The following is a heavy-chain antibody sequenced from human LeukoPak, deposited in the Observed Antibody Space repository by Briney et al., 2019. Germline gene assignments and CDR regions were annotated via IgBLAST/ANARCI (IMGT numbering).Heavy chain of an antibody. CDR2: INTSRST. V-gene: IGHV4-4*07. D-gene: IGHD5-18*01. Sequence: PSETLSLTCTVSGGSISNYYWSWIRQPAGKGLEWIGRINTSRSTDYNPSLKSRVTMSVDTSKNQFSLKLSSLTAADTAVYYCARSRGTTMVTRFDYWGQGTLVTVSS. CDR1: GGSISNYY. J-gene: IGHJ4*02. CDR3: ARSRGTTMVTRFDY.